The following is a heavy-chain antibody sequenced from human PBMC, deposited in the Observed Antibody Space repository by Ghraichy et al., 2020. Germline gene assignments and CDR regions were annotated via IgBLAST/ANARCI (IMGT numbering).Heavy chain of an antibody. CDR2: IYYSGST. Sequence: SETLSLTCTVSGGSISSYYWSWIRQPPGKGLEWIGYIYYSGSTNYNPSLKSRVTISVDTSKNQFSLKLSSVTAADTAVYYCARVVTIFGQERFDPWGQGTLVTVSS. CDR1: GGSISSYY. D-gene: IGHD3-3*01. CDR3: ARVVTIFGQERFDP. J-gene: IGHJ5*02. V-gene: IGHV4-59*01.